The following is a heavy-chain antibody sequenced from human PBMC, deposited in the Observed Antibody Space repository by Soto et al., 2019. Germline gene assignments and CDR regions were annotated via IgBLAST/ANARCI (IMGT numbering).Heavy chain of an antibody. CDR3: ARDAPGVAPY. CDR1: SGSISSSNW. V-gene: IGHV4-4*02. D-gene: IGHD2-15*01. Sequence: PSETLSLTCAVSSGSISSSNWWCWIRQHPEKGLEWMGDINYRGSTNYNPALKSRIPISIDTSKNQFSLRLTSVTAADTAVYYCARDAPGVAPYWGQGTLVTVSS. CDR2: INYRGST. J-gene: IGHJ4*02.